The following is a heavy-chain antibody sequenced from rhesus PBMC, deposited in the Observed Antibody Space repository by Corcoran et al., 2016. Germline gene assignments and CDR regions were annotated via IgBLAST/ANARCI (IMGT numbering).Heavy chain of an antibody. CDR2: IYGSGSRP. D-gene: IGHD5-42*01. J-gene: IGHJ4*01. V-gene: IGHV4-169*02. CDR1: GGSISSSY. CDR3: ARDRRGSY. Sequence: QLQLQESGPGLVKPSETLSVTCAVSGGSISSSYWRWIRQAPGKGLEWIGYIYGSGSRPTYTPSLKSRVTLSVDTSKNPLSLKLSSVPAADPAVYYCARDRRGSYWGQGVLVTVSS.